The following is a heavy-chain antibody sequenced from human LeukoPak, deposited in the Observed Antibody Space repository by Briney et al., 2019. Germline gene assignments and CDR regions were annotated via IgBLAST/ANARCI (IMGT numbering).Heavy chain of an antibody. J-gene: IGHJ4*02. Sequence: PGGSLRLSCAASGFTFSSYAMRWVRQAPGKGVEWVSAISGSGGSTYYADSVKGRFTISRDNSKNTLYLQMNSLRAEDTAVYYCARRNIAAAALDYWGQGTLVTVSS. CDR3: ARRNIAAAALDY. CDR1: GFTFSSYA. V-gene: IGHV3-23*01. D-gene: IGHD6-13*01. CDR2: ISGSGGST.